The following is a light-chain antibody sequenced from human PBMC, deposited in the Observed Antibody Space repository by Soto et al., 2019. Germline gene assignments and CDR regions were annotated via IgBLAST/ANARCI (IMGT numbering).Light chain of an antibody. CDR3: SSYTTSSTPYV. V-gene: IGLV2-14*01. CDR1: DSDVGGYNY. Sequence: QSALTQPASVSGSPGQSITISCTGTDSDVGGYNYVSWYQQHPGKAPKLIIYEVSNRSSGVSTRFSGSKSGNTASLTISGLQAEDEADYYCSSYTTSSTPYVFGTGTKVTVL. J-gene: IGLJ1*01. CDR2: EVS.